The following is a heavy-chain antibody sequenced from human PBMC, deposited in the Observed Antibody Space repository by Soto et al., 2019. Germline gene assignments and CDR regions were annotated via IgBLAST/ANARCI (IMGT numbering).Heavy chain of an antibody. D-gene: IGHD3-22*01. Sequence: ASVKVSCKVSGYTLTELSMHWVRQAPGKGLEWMGGFDPEDGETIYAQKLQGRVTMTTDTSTSTAYMELRSLRSDDTAVYYCARDYGSSGYYYYYGMDVWGQGTTVTVSS. CDR2: FDPEDGET. CDR1: GYTLTELS. V-gene: IGHV1-24*01. J-gene: IGHJ6*02. CDR3: ARDYGSSGYYYYYGMDV.